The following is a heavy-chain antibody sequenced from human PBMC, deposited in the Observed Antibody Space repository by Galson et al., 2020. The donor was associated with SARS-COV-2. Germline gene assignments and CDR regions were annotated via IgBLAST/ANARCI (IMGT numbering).Heavy chain of an antibody. CDR3: AREHREYYFDY. CDR2: ISAYNGNT. J-gene: IGHJ4*02. D-gene: IGHD3-10*01. Sequence: SVTVSCKASGYTFTSYGISWARQAPGQGLEWMGWISAYNGNTNYAQKLQGRVTMTTDTSTSTAYMELRSLRADDTAVYYCAREHREYYFDYWGQGTRVTVSS. CDR1: GYTFTSYG. V-gene: IGHV1-18*01.